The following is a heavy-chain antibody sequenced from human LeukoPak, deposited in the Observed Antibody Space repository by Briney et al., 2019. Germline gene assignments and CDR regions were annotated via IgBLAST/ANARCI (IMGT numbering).Heavy chain of an antibody. Sequence: ASVKVSCKASGYTFTGYYMHWVRQAPGQGLEWMGWINPNSGGINYAQKFQGRVTMTRDTSTSTAYMELSRLRSDDTAVYYCARDSYYDSSGYYSSEYFQHWGQGTLVTVSS. D-gene: IGHD3-22*01. V-gene: IGHV1-2*02. CDR1: GYTFTGYY. CDR2: INPNSGGI. CDR3: ARDSYYDSSGYYSSEYFQH. J-gene: IGHJ1*01.